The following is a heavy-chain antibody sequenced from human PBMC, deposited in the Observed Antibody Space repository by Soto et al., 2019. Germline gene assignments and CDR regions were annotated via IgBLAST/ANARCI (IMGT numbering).Heavy chain of an antibody. D-gene: IGHD3-9*01. V-gene: IGHV1-69*01. J-gene: IGHJ6*02. CDR3: ARSHTYDILTEYGMDV. CDR2: IIPIFGTA. CDR1: GGTFSSYA. Sequence: QVQLVQSGAEVKKPGSSVKVSCKASGGTFSSYAISWVRQAPGQGLEWMGGIIPIFGTANYAQKFQGRVTITADESTSTAYMELSSMRSEDTAVYYCARSHTYDILTEYGMDVWGQGTTVTVSS.